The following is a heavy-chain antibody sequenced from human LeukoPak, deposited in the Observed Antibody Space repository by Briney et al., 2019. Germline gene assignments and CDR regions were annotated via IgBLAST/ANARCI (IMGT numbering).Heavy chain of an antibody. J-gene: IGHJ4*02. CDR2: IYTSRST. CDR3: ARNIAARPTPLG. Sequence: SETLSLTCTVSGGSISSYYWSWIRQPAGKGLEWIGRIYTSRSTNYNPPLKSRVTMSVDTSKNQFSLKLSSVTAADTAVYYCARNIAARPTPLGWGQGTLVTVSS. D-gene: IGHD6-6*01. CDR1: GGSISSYY. V-gene: IGHV4-4*07.